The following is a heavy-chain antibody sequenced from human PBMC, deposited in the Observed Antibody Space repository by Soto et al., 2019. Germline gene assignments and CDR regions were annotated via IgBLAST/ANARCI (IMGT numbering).Heavy chain of an antibody. J-gene: IGHJ4*02. CDR1: GFTFSSYG. CDR3: ARDSRPYIAVAGTNSFDY. V-gene: IGHV3-33*01. D-gene: IGHD6-19*01. CDR2: IWYDGSNK. Sequence: QVQLVESGGGVVQPGRSLRLSCAASGFTFSSYGMHWVRQAPGKGLEWVAVIWYDGSNKYYADSVKGQFTISRDNSKNTLYLQMNSLRAEDTAVYYCARDSRPYIAVAGTNSFDYWGQGTLVTVSS.